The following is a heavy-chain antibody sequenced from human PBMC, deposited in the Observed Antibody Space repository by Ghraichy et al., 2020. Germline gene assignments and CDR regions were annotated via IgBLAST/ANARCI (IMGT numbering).Heavy chain of an antibody. Sequence: LSLTCAASGFTFSSYSMNWVRQAPGKGLEWVSYISSSSSTIYYADSVKGRFTISRDNAKNSLYLQMNSLRAEDTAVYYCARHPYDFWSGYRQYYYYGMDVWGQGTTVTVSS. CDR1: GFTFSSYS. V-gene: IGHV3-48*01. CDR2: ISSSSSTI. D-gene: IGHD3-3*01. CDR3: ARHPYDFWSGYRQYYYYGMDV. J-gene: IGHJ6*02.